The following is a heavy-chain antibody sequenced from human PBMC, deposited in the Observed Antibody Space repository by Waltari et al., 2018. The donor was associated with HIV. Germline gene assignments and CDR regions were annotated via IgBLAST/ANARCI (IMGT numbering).Heavy chain of an antibody. Sequence: QLQLQESGPGLVKPSETLSLTCTVSGGSISSSSYYWGWIRQPPGKGLEWIGSIYYSGSTYYNPSLKSRVTISVDTSKNQFSLKLSSVTAADTAVYYCARWLAVADNYFDYWGQGTLVTVSS. CDR3: ARWLAVADNYFDY. CDR1: GGSISSSSYY. J-gene: IGHJ4*02. V-gene: IGHV4-39*07. D-gene: IGHD6-19*01. CDR2: IYYSGST.